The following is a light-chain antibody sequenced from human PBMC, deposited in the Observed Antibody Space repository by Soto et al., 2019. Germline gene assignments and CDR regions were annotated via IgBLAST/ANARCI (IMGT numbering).Light chain of an antibody. J-gene: IGKJ2*01. CDR1: QSVSSSY. CDR2: GAS. Sequence: EIVLTQSPGTLSLSPGERATLSCRASQSVSSSYLAWYQQKPGQAPRLLIYGASSRATGISDRFSGSGSGTDFTLTISRLEPEDFAVYYCQQYGSSPRYTFGQGTKLEMK. V-gene: IGKV3-20*01. CDR3: QQYGSSPRYT.